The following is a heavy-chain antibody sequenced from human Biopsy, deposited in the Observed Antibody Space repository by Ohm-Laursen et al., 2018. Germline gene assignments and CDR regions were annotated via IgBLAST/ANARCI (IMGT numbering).Heavy chain of an antibody. CDR1: GVTLSGYK. CDR3: ATSGAADSWGSYYGMGV. V-gene: IGHV3-21*01. D-gene: IGHD3-16*01. Sequence: SLRLSCAASGVTLSGYKMNWVRQAPGKGLEWVSSISGSSTYIYYADSVKGRFTISRDNAKNSLSLQMNSLRADDTAVYCCATSGAADSWGSYYGMGVWGQGTTVTVSS. CDR2: ISGSSTYI. J-gene: IGHJ6*02.